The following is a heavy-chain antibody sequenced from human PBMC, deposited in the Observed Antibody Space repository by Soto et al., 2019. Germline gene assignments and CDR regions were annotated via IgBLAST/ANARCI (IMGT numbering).Heavy chain of an antibody. CDR3: AREMYYYGSGSYFDY. V-gene: IGHV4-31*03. CDR1: GGSISSGDYY. J-gene: IGHJ4*02. D-gene: IGHD3-10*01. Sequence: SETLSLTCTVSGGSISSGDYYWNWIRQHPGKGLEWIGYIYHRGSTKYNPSLKNRVTISVDTSKNQISLKLSSLSAADTAVYYCAREMYYYGSGSYFDYWGQGTLVTVSS. CDR2: IYHRGST.